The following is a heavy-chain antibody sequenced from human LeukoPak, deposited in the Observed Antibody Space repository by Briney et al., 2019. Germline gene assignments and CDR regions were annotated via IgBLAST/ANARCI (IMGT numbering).Heavy chain of an antibody. V-gene: IGHV3-21*01. Sequence: PGGSLRLSCAASGFTFSSYSMNWVRQAPGKGLEWVSSISSSSSYIYYADSVKGRFTVSRDNAKNSLFLRMNILRAADTAVYYCARQTGISIDIWGQGTMVTVSS. D-gene: IGHD2/OR15-2a*01. CDR1: GFTFSSYS. J-gene: IGHJ3*02. CDR3: ARQTGISIDI. CDR2: ISSSSSYI.